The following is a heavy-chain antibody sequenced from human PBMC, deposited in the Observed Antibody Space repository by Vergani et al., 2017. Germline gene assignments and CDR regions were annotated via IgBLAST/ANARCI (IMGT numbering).Heavy chain of an antibody. J-gene: IGHJ4*02. CDR1: GGSISSYY. CDR3: ARGTTVVTPGFDY. CDR2: IYYSGST. Sequence: QVQLQESGPGLVKPSETLSLTCTVSGGSISSYYWSWIRQPPGKGLEWLGYIYYSGSTNYNPSLKSRVTISVDTSKNQFSLRLSSVTAADTAVYYCARGTTVVTPGFDYWGQGTLVTVSS. D-gene: IGHD4-23*01. V-gene: IGHV4-59*08.